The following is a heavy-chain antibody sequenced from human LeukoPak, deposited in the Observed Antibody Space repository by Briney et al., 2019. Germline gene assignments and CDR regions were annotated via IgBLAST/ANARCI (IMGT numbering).Heavy chain of an antibody. CDR3: ARVQHPYCYYGMDV. J-gene: IGHJ6*02. V-gene: IGHV3-30-3*01. CDR2: ISYDGSNK. Sequence: GGSLRLSCAASGFTFSSYAMHWVRQAPGKGLEWVAVISYDGSNKYYADSVKGRFTISRDNSKNTLYLQMNSLRAEDTAVYYCARVQHPYCYYGMDVWGQGTTVTVSS. CDR1: GFTFSSYA. D-gene: IGHD5-18*01.